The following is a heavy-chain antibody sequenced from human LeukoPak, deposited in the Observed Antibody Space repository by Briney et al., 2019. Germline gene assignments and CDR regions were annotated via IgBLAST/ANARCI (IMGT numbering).Heavy chain of an antibody. V-gene: IGHV3-21*01. D-gene: IGHD2-8*01. CDR1: GFSFSTYS. CDR2: ISSSSGYI. CDR3: ARDGCTNGVCYDY. Sequence: GGSLRLPCAASGFSFSTYSMNWVRQAPGKGLEWVSSISSSSGYIYYADSVKGRFTISRDNAKNSLYLQMNSLRAEDTAVYYCARDGCTNGVCYDYWGQGTLVTVSS. J-gene: IGHJ4*02.